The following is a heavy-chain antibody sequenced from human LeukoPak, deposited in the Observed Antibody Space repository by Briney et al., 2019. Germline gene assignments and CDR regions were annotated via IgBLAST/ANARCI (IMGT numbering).Heavy chain of an antibody. CDR1: GFTVSSNY. V-gene: IGHV3-66*01. CDR3: VRDRSYRYFDF. J-gene: IGHJ4*02. Sequence: GGSLRLSCAASGFTVSSNYMSWVRQAPGKGLEWVSVIYSGGSTYYADSVKGRFTISRDNSKNTLWLQMNSLRADDTAVYYCVRDRSYRYFDFWGPGTPVTVSS. D-gene: IGHD5-18*01. CDR2: IYSGGST.